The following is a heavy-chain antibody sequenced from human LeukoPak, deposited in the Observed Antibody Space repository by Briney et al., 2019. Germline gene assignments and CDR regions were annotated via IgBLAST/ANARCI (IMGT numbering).Heavy chain of an antibody. CDR3: ARDSPKRYSGSYFDY. Sequence: SQTLSLTCTVSGASISSAYYWIWIRQPPGRGLEWIGYIYYTGTTYYNPSLKSRVAISLDRSKNQLSLTLSSVTAADTAIYYCARDSPKRYSGSYFDYWGQGSLVTVSS. CDR1: GASISSAYY. V-gene: IGHV4-30-4*01. CDR2: IYYTGTT. D-gene: IGHD1-26*01. J-gene: IGHJ4*02.